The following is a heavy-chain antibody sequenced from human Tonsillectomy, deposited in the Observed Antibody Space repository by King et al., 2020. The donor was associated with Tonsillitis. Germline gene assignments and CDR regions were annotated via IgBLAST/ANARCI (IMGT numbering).Heavy chain of an antibody. V-gene: IGHV5-51*01. CDR3: ARLTMVRGVIINFDY. CDR1: GYSFTSYW. J-gene: IGHJ4*02. D-gene: IGHD3-10*01. CDR2: IYPGDSDT. Sequence: VQLVESGAEVKKPGASLKISCKGSGYSFTSYWIGWVRQMPGKGLEWMGIIYPGDSDTRYSPSFQGQVTISADKSISTAYLQWSSLKACATAMYYCARLTMVRGVIINFDYWGQGTLVTVSS.